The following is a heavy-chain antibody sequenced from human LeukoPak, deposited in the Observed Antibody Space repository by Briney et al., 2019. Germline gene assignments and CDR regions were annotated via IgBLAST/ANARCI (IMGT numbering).Heavy chain of an antibody. J-gene: IGHJ4*02. D-gene: IGHD2/OR15-2a*01. CDR1: GGSISSSSYY. V-gene: IGHV4-39*07. Sequence: SETLSLTCTVSGGSISSSSYYWGWIRPPPGKGLEWIGSIYYSGSTYYNPSLKSRVTISVDTSKNQFSLKLSSVTAADTAVYYCARGGIFLLDSWGQGTLVTVSS. CDR2: IYYSGST. CDR3: ARGGIFLLDS.